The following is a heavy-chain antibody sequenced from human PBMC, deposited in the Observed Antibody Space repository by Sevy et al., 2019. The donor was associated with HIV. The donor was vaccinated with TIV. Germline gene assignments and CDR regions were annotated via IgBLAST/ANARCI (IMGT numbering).Heavy chain of an antibody. CDR2: IYGGGTT. CDR3: ARDRITMLRGVIYYYYGMDV. V-gene: IGHV3-66*01. Sequence: GGSLRLSCAASGFTVSNNYMSWVRQAPGKGLEWVSVIYGGGTTYYADSVKGRFTISRDNSKNTLYLQLNSLRAEDTALYYCARDRITMLRGVIYYYYGMDVWGQGTTVTVSS. CDR1: GFTVSNNY. J-gene: IGHJ6*02. D-gene: IGHD3-10*01.